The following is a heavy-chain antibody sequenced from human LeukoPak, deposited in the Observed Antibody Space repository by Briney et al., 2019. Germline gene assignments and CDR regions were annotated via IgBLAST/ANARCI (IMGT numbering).Heavy chain of an antibody. V-gene: IGHV4-34*01. CDR2: INHSGST. CDR1: GGSFSGYY. J-gene: IGHJ6*03. CDR3: ARGRHITATFSRYYYIDV. D-gene: IGHD1-7*01. Sequence: SETLSLTCAVYGGSFSGYYWNWIRQPPGKGLEWIGEINHSGSTSYNPSLKSRVNISLDTSKNQFSLKLSSVTAADTAVYYCARGRHITATFSRYYYIDVWGKGTTVTVSS.